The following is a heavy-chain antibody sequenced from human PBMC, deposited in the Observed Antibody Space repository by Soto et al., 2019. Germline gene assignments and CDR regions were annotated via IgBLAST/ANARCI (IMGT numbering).Heavy chain of an antibody. CDR2: ISYDGSNK. V-gene: IGHV3-30-3*01. Sequence: QVQLVESGGGVVQPGRSLRLSCAASGFTFSSYAMHWVRQAPGKGLEWVAVISYDGSNKYYADSVKGRFTISRDNSKNTRYLQMNSLLAEDTAVYYCSRALRGSYFGGFRYWGQGTLVTVAS. CDR3: SRALRGSYFGGFRY. CDR1: GFTFSSYA. J-gene: IGHJ4*02. D-gene: IGHD1-26*01.